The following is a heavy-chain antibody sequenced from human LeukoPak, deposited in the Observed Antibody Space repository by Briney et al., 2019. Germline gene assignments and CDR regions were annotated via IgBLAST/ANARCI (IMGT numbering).Heavy chain of an antibody. Sequence: SVKVSCKASGGTFSSYAISWVRQAPGQGLEWTGRIIPILGIANYAQKFQGRVTITADKSTSTAYMELSSLRSEDTAVYYCARFNLPYYYGSGGGFDPWGQGTLVTVSS. J-gene: IGHJ5*02. CDR3: ARFNLPYYYGSGGGFDP. CDR2: IIPILGIA. V-gene: IGHV1-69*04. CDR1: GGTFSSYA. D-gene: IGHD3-10*01.